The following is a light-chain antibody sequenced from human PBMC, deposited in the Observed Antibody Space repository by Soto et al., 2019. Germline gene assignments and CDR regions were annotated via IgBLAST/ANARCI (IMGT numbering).Light chain of an antibody. V-gene: IGKV2-30*01. CDR3: MQGTRWPWT. J-gene: IGKJ1*01. Sequence: DVVMTHSPLSLPVTLGQPASISCRSSQSLVDSDGNTFLNWYHQRPGPSPRRLIYQVSNRDAGVPDRCSGSAAGKDFTLKISRVEADDVGVYYYMQGTRWPWTFGQGTKVEIK. CDR2: QVS. CDR1: QSLVDSDGNTF.